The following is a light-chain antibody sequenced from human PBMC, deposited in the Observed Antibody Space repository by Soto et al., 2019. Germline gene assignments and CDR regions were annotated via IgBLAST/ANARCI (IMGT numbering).Light chain of an antibody. CDR1: QSVLYSSNNNNY. J-gene: IGKJ2*01. V-gene: IGKV4-1*01. CDR3: QQYYSPPVT. Sequence: DIVMTQSPDSLAVSLGERATINCKSSQSVLYSSNNNNYLAWYQQKPGQPPILLIYLASTRESGVPDRFSGSGSGTDFTLTISSLQAEDVAVYYCQQYYSPPVTFGQGTKLEIK. CDR2: LAS.